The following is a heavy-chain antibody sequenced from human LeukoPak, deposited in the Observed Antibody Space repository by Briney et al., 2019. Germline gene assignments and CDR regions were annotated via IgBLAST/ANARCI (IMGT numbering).Heavy chain of an antibody. J-gene: IGHJ4*02. CDR3: ASIRGTFGY. CDR1: GYSFTTYW. CDR2: TRNKANSYIT. V-gene: IGHV3-72*01. D-gene: IGHD1-26*01. Sequence: GESLKISCETSGYSFTTYWIGWVRQAPGKGLEWVGRTRNKANSYITEYAASVKGRFTISRDDSKNSLYLQMSSLKTDDTAMYYCASIRGTFGYWGQGTLVTVSS.